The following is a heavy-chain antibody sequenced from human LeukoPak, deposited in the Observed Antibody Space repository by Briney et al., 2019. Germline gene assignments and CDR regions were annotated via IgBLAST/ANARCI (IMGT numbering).Heavy chain of an antibody. V-gene: IGHV1-18*04. CDR3: ARGGMTTASTPWWY. J-gene: IGHJ4*02. CDR1: GYTFTGYY. CDR2: ISAHNGNT. D-gene: IGHD4-17*01. Sequence: GASVKVSCKASGYTFTGYYMHWVRQAPGQGLEWMGWISAHNGNTNYAQKLQGRVTMTTDTSTSTAYMELRSLRSDDTAVYYCARGGMTTASTPWWYWGQGTLVTVSS.